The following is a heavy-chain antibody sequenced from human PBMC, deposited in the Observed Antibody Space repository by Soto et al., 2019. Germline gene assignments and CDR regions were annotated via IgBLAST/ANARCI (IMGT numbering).Heavy chain of an antibody. J-gene: IGHJ6*02. CDR3: ARGGLTIFGVVIIPSYYYGMDV. CDR2: INAGNDNT. CDR1: GYTLASHD. D-gene: IGHD3-3*01. Sequence: ASVKVSCKASGYTLASHDMHWVRQAPGQRLEWMGWINAGNDNTQYSQKFQGRVTITRDTSASTVYMELSGLRSEDTAVYYCARGGLTIFGVVIIPSYYYGMDVWGQ. V-gene: IGHV1-3*01.